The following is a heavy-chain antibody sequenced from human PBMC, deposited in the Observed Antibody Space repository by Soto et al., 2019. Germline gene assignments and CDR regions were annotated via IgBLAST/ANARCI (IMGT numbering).Heavy chain of an antibody. CDR2: IIPIFGTA. D-gene: IGHD2-2*01. J-gene: IGHJ4*02. CDR3: ARTLYCSSTSCYSDFDY. Sequence: SVKGSRKASGGSFSIYPISWLRHATGQGLEWMGGIIPIFGTANYAQKFQGRVTITADESTSTAYMELSSLRSEDTAVYYCARTLYCSSTSCYSDFDYWGQGTLVTVSS. CDR1: GGSFSIYP. V-gene: IGHV1-69*01.